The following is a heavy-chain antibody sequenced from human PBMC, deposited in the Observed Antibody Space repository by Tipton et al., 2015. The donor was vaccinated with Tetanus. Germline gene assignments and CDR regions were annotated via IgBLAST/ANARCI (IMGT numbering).Heavy chain of an antibody. CDR1: GFTFSSYA. D-gene: IGHD5-18*01. J-gene: IGHJ3*02. V-gene: IGHV3-30-3*01. CDR3: AREGGYTKRRAFDI. Sequence: SLRLSCAASGFTFSSYAMHWVRQAPGKGLEWVAVISYDGSNKYYADSVKGRFTISRDNSKNTLYLQMNSLRAEDTAVYYCAREGGYTKRRAFDIWGQGTMVTVSS. CDR2: ISYDGSNK.